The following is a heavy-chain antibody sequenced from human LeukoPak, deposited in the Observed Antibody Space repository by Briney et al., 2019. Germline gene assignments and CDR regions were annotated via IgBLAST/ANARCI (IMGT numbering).Heavy chain of an antibody. CDR3: ARARSGWYGDYFDY. CDR1: GGSISSGSYY. V-gene: IGHV4-61*02. Sequence: SETLSLTCTVSGGSISSGSYYWSWIRQPAGKGLEWIGRIYTSGSTNYNPSLKSRVTISVDTSKNQFSLKLSSVTAADTAVYYCARARSGWYGDYFDYWGQGTLVTVSS. J-gene: IGHJ4*02. D-gene: IGHD6-19*01. CDR2: IYTSGST.